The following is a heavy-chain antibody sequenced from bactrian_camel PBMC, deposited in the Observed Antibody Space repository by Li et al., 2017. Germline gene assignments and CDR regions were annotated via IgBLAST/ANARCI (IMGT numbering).Heavy chain of an antibody. D-gene: IGHD1*01. Sequence: HVQLVESGGGSVQAGGSLTLSCAASTSTSSYSMGWFRRAPGKEREGVAVIDTDGETRYVDSVTGRFTISQEVTKNTLYLQMNSLKTDDTGVYYCAALNSTFGGRFAWCSDFRGEGTQVTVS. CDR2: IDTDGET. J-gene: IGHJ4*01. CDR3: AALNSTFGGRFAWCSDF. CDR1: TSTSSYS. V-gene: IGHV3S55*01.